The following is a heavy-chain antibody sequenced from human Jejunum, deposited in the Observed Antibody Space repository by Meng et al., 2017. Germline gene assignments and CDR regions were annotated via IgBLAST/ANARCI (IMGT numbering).Heavy chain of an antibody. CDR3: VKNWEVLNAYGKLDS. CDR1: GFTFSSYA. CDR2: ISFDGSNK. Sequence: GESLKISCAASGFTFSSYAMYWVRQAPGKGLEWVSVISFDGSNKYYADSVRGRFTISRDNSKNALYLQMNSLRAEDTAVYYCVKNWEVLNAYGKLDSWGQGTLVTV. V-gene: IGHV3-30*01. D-gene: IGHD3-10*01. J-gene: IGHJ5*01.